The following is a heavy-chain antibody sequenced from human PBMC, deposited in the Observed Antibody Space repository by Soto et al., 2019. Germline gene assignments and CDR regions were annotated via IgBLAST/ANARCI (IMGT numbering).Heavy chain of an antibody. V-gene: IGHV4-59*12. CDR1: GGSMSRYY. Sequence: QVQLQESGPGLVKPSETLSLTCSFSGGSMSRYYWSWIRQPPGKGLEWIGNIHETGSTNYNASLKNRVTISLDTSKSAFPLHLTSVTAADTAVYYCARDVRPTGLAYFDLWGRGTLVTVSS. CDR3: ARDVRPTGLAYFDL. J-gene: IGHJ2*01. D-gene: IGHD1-1*01. CDR2: IHETGST.